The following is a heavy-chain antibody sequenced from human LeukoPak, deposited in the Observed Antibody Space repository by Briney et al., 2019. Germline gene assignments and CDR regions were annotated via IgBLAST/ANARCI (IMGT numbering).Heavy chain of an antibody. V-gene: IGHV4-39*07. Sequence: SETLSLTCTVSGGSISSSSYYWGWIRQPPGKGLEWIGSMYHSGITYYNPSLKSRVTISVDTSKNQFSPKLNSVTAADTAVYYCARLTPGKNWFDPWGQGTLVTVPS. D-gene: IGHD3-10*01. CDR3: ARLTPGKNWFDP. J-gene: IGHJ5*02. CDR2: MYHSGIT. CDR1: GGSISSSSYY.